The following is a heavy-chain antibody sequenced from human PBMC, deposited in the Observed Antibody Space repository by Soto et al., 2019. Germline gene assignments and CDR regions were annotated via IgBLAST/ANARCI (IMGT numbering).Heavy chain of an antibody. J-gene: IGHJ4*02. CDR2: FDPEDGET. V-gene: IGHV1-24*01. Sequence: QVQLVQSGAEVKKPGTSVTVSCKVSGHTVTDLSMHWVRLAPGGGLEWMGRFDPEDGETIYAEKFQGRLTMTEDTSTDTAYMELNSLTYEDTALYYCATENTRRGLTLFGVVIAALYYWGQGTLVTVSS. CDR1: GHTVTDLS. D-gene: IGHD3-3*01. CDR3: ATENTRRGLTLFGVVIAALYY.